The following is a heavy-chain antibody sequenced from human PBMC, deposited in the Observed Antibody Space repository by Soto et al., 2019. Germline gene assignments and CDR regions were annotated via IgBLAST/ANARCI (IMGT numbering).Heavy chain of an antibody. CDR1: GGSFRTYS. J-gene: IGHJ6*02. V-gene: IGHV1-69*12. D-gene: IGHD6-19*01. CDR3: AKGAVAGTPTSYYYYGMDV. Sequence: QVQLLQSGAEVKKPGSSVRVSCEASGGSFRTYSISWVRQAPGQGLEWMGEIIPIFGTVNYAQKFQGRVTITADEPTTTVYMDLRSLRSENTAVYYCAKGAVAGTPTSYYYYGMDVWGPGTTVTVSS. CDR2: IIPIFGTV.